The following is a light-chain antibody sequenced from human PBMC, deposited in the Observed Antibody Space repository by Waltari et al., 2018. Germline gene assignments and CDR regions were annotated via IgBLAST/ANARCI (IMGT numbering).Light chain of an antibody. CDR1: QSLLHSNGYNY. J-gene: IGKJ1*01. Sequence: MVMTQSPLSLPVTPGEPASIPSRSSQSLLHSNGYNYLDWYLQKPGQSPQLLIYLGSNRASGVPDRFSGSGSGTDFTLKISRVEAEDVGVYYCMQALQTPWTFGQGTKVEIK. CDR3: MQALQTPWT. V-gene: IGKV2-28*01. CDR2: LGS.